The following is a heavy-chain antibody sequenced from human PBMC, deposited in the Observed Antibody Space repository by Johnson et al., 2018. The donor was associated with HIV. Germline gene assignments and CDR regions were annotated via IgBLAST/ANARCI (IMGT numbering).Heavy chain of an antibody. CDR2: IRYDGSNK. D-gene: IGHD5-12*01. CDR1: GFTFSSYG. J-gene: IGHJ3*02. CDR3: AKDFGYPRPRDAFDI. Sequence: QVQLVESGGGVVQPGGSLRLSCAASGFTFSSYGMHWVRQAPGKGLEWVAFIRYDGSNKYYADSVKGRFTISRDNSKNTLYLQMNSLRAEDTAVYYCAKDFGYPRPRDAFDIWGQWTMVTVSS. V-gene: IGHV3-30*02.